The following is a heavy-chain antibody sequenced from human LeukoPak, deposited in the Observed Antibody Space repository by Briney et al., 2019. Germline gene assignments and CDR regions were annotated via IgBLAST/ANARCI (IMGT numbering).Heavy chain of an antibody. CDR1: GFTVSSNY. CDR2: IYGGGNI. CDR3: ARELGGLATTNELNYFDY. Sequence: PGGSLRLSCAASGFTVSSNYMDWVRQAPGKGLEWVSVIYGGGNIYYADSVKGRFTISRDNSKNTLYLQMNSLRAEDTAVYYCARELGGLATTNELNYFDYWGQGTLVTVSS. J-gene: IGHJ4*02. V-gene: IGHV3-53*05. D-gene: IGHD5-24*01.